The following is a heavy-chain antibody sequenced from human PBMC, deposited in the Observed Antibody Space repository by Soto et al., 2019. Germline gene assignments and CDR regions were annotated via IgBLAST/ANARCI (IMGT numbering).Heavy chain of an antibody. CDR2: IYYSEST. V-gene: IGHV4-31*03. J-gene: IGHJ4*02. CDR3: ARSPHFDGYNDY. Sequence: QVQLQESGPGLVKPSQTLSLTCTVSGDSISSGGYYWSWIRQHPGKGLEWIAHIYYSESTYYNPSLKSRVTISVDTSKNQFSLKLSSVTEADTAVYYCARSPHFDGYNDYWGQGTLVTVSS. D-gene: IGHD3-9*01. CDR1: GDSISSGGYY.